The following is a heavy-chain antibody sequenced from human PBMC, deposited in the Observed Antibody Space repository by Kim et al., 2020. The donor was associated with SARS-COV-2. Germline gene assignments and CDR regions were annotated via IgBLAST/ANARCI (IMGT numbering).Heavy chain of an antibody. Sequence: ASVKVSCKASGYTFTSYYMHWVRQAPGQGLEWMGIINPSGGSTSYAQKFQGRVTMTRDTSTSTVYMELSSLRSEDTAVYYCARSRGSLHEGHWFDPWGQGTLVTVSS. CDR2: INPSGGST. V-gene: IGHV1-46*01. J-gene: IGHJ5*02. D-gene: IGHD2-15*01. CDR1: GYTFTSYY. CDR3: ARSRGSLHEGHWFDP.